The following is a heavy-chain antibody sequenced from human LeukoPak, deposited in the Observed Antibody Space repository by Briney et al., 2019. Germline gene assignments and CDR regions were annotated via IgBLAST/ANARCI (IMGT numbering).Heavy chain of an antibody. Sequence: ASVKVSCKTSGFTFSAYGIAWVRQAPGQGPEWMGWISNHNGNTNYAQKFQGRISVTTETSTGTAFLEVRDLKSDDTAVYYCARGVAMGTTYCFDSWGRGTQVTVAS. CDR2: ISNHNGNT. J-gene: IGHJ4*02. CDR1: GFTFSAYG. CDR3: ARGVAMGTTYCFDS. V-gene: IGHV1-18*01. D-gene: IGHD1-1*01.